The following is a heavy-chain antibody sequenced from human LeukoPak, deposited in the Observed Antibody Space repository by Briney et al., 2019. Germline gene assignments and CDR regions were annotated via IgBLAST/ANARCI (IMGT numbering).Heavy chain of an antibody. CDR1: GFTFSDYF. CDR2: ISGSGGST. D-gene: IGHD6-13*01. V-gene: IGHV3-23*01. Sequence: GGSLRLSCAASGFTFSDYFMSWIRQAPGKGLEWVSAISGSGGSTYYADSVKGRFTISRDNSKNTLYLQMNSLRAEDTAVYYCARGYTGYSSSWYAVEYWGQGTLVTVSS. CDR3: ARGYTGYSSSWYAVEY. J-gene: IGHJ4*02.